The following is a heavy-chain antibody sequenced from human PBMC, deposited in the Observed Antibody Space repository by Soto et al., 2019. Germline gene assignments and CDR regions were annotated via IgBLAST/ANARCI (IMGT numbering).Heavy chain of an antibody. CDR1: GGSMRSGDYS. CDR2: IYYSGNT. V-gene: IGHV4-30-2*01. J-gene: IGHJ4*02. D-gene: IGHD3-10*01. CDR3: VREAGNHYGSGSLFDY. Sequence: SETLSLTCAVSGGSMRSGDYSWSWIRQPPGKGLEWIGYIYYSGNTYYNPSLKSRVTISVDRSKNQFSLKLSSVTAAETAVYYCVREAGNHYGSGSLFDYWGQGILVTVSS.